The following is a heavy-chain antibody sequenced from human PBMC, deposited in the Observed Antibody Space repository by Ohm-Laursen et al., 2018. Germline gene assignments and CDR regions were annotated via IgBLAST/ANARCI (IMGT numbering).Heavy chain of an antibody. J-gene: IGHJ6*02. Sequence: GTLSLTCAVYGRSFSGYYWSWIRQPPGKGLEWIGEINHSGSTNYNPSLKSRVTISVDTSKNQFSLKLSSVTAADTAVYYCARVGYSSSPHYGMDVWGQGTTVTVSS. CDR3: ARVGYSSSPHYGMDV. V-gene: IGHV4-34*01. CDR2: INHSGST. D-gene: IGHD6-13*01. CDR1: GRSFSGYY.